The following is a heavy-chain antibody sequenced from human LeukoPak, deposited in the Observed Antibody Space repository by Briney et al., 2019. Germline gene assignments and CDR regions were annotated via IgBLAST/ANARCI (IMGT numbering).Heavy chain of an antibody. V-gene: IGHV3-23*01. CDR3: AKDLQLWFREFDY. J-gene: IGHJ4*02. Sequence: GGSLRLSCAASGFTFSSYAMSWVRQAPGKGLEWVSAISGSGGSTYYADSVKGRLTISRDNSKNTLYLQMNSLRAEDTAVYYCAKDLQLWFREFDYWDQGTLVTVSS. CDR1: GFTFSSYA. D-gene: IGHD5-18*01. CDR2: ISGSGGST.